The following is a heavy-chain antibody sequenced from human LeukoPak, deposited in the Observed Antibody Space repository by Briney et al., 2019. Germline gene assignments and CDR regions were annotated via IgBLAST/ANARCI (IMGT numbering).Heavy chain of an antibody. CDR2: ISNGGDHT. CDR3: AKDDITEAPRDYDFWSGYRY. V-gene: IGHV3-23*01. CDR1: GFTFRDFS. Sequence: PGGSLRLSCVASGFTFRDFSMSWVRQAPGKGLEWVSVISNGGDHTYYADSVKGRFAISRDNSKNTLYLQMNSLRAEDTAVYYCAKDDITEAPRDYDFWSGYRYWGQGTLVTVSS. D-gene: IGHD3-3*01. J-gene: IGHJ4*02.